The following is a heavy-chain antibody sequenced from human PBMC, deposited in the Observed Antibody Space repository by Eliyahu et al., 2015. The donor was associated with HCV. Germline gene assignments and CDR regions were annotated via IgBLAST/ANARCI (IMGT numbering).Heavy chain of an antibody. CDR1: GFTFSSYA. CDR2: ISYDGSNK. J-gene: IGHJ6*03. V-gene: IGHV3-30-3*01. Sequence: QVQLVESGGGVVQPGRSLXLSCAASGFTFSSYAMHWVRQXPGKGLEWVAVISYDGSNKYYADSVKGRFTISRDNSKNTLYLQMNSLRAEDTAVYYCARDRLRITMVRGVSPHYYYYYMDVWGKGTTVTVSS. D-gene: IGHD3-10*01. CDR3: ARDRLRITMVRGVSPHYYYYYMDV.